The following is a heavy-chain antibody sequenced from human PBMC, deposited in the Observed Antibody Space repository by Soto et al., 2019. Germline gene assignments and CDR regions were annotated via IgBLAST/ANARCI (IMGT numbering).Heavy chain of an antibody. J-gene: IGHJ5*02. CDR3: ARVGKGIAAAGIRFDP. CDR1: GGSISSYY. V-gene: IGHV4-59*01. Sequence: QVQLQESGPGLVKPSETLSLTCTVSGGSISSYYWSWIRQPPGKGLEWIGYIYYSGSTNYNPSLKSRVTISVDTSKNQFSLKLSSVTAADTAVYYCARVGKGIAAAGIRFDPWGQGTLVTDSS. D-gene: IGHD6-13*01. CDR2: IYYSGST.